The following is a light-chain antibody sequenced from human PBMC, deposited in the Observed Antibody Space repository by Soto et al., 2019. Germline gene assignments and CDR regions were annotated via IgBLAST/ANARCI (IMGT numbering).Light chain of an antibody. J-gene: IGLJ1*01. CDR2: DND. V-gene: IGLV1-51*01. Sequence: QSVLTQPPSVSAAPGRKITISCSGSTSNIGKNYVSWYQQLPGTAPKPLIYDNDKRPSGIPDRFSGSKSGTSATLGITGLQTGDEADYYCGTWDTSLTAYVFGTGTKVTVL. CDR1: TSNIGKNY. CDR3: GTWDTSLTAYV.